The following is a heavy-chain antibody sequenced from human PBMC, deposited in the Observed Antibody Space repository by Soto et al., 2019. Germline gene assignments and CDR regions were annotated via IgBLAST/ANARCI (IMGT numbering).Heavy chain of an antibody. V-gene: IGHV3-33*01. CDR1: GFTFSSHG. J-gene: IGHJ4*02. CDR2: IWYDGSKN. D-gene: IGHD5-12*01. CDR3: ARARGYSGYDELDY. Sequence: GGSLRLSCAASGFTFSSHGMHWVRQAPGMALEWVAVIWYDGSKNYYADSVKGRFTISRDNSKNTLYLQMNSLRADDTAVYYCARARGYSGYDELDYWGQGTLVTVSS.